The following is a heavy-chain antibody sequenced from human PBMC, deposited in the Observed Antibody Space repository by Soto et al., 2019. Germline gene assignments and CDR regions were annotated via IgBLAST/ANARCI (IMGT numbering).Heavy chain of an antibody. CDR2: INHSGST. CDR1: GGYISNYY. Sequence: SETLSLTCTVSGGYISNYYWSWIRQPPGKGLEWIGEINHSGSTNYNPSLKSRVTISVDTSKNQFSLKLSSVTAADTAVYYCARGGLTIFWSRGRFDPWGQGTLVTVSS. V-gene: IGHV4-34*01. CDR3: ARGGLTIFWSRGRFDP. J-gene: IGHJ5*02. D-gene: IGHD3-9*01.